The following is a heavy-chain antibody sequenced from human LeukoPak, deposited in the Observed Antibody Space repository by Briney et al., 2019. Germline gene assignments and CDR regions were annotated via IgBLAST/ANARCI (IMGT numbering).Heavy chain of an antibody. CDR3: ARPITMIVVAAGY. J-gene: IGHJ4*02. D-gene: IGHD3-22*01. CDR2: ISSSSSYI. CDR1: GFIVSRYS. Sequence: GGSLRLSCAASGFIVSRYSMTWVRQAPGKGLEWVSSISSSSSYIYYADSVKGRFTISRDNAKNSLYLQMNSLRAEDTAVYYCARPITMIVVAAGYWGQEPLVTVSS. V-gene: IGHV3-21*01.